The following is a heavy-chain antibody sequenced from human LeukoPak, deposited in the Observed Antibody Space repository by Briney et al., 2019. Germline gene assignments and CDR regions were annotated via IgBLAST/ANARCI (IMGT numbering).Heavy chain of an antibody. CDR2: ISSSGSTI. CDR1: GFTFSSYE. V-gene: IGHV3-48*03. Sequence: GGSLRLSCAASGFTFSSYEMNWVRQAPGKGLEWVSYISSSGSTIYYADSVKGRFTISRDNAKNSLYLQMNSLRAEDTAVYYCTRNPYYDFCCFDYWGQGTLVTVSS. J-gene: IGHJ4*02. D-gene: IGHD3-3*01. CDR3: TRNPYYDFCCFDY.